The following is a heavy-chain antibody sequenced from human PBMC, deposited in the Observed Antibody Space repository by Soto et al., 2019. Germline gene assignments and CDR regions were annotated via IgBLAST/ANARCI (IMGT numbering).Heavy chain of an antibody. CDR3: ARETYGNYVGYFDP. V-gene: IGHV4-59*12. D-gene: IGHD4-17*01. CDR1: GGSISSYY. J-gene: IGHJ5*02. Sequence: SETLSLTCTVSGGSISSYYWSWVRQPPGKGLEWIGYIYYSGSTNYNPSLKGRVTISVDTSKNQFSLKLSSVTAADTAVYYCARETYGNYVGYFDPWGQGTLVTVSS. CDR2: IYYSGST.